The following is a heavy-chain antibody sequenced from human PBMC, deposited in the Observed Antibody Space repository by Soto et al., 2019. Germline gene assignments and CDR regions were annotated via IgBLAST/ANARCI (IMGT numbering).Heavy chain of an antibody. CDR3: ARVRRVGATAYYYFGMDV. CDR1: GGSFSGYY. CDR2: IYHSGST. Sequence: PSETLSLTCAVYGGSFSGYYWSWIRQPPGKGLEWIGEIYHSGSTNYNPSLKSRVTLSVDTSKNQFSLKLSSVTAADTAVYYCARVRRVGATAYYYFGMDVWGQGTMVTVSS. V-gene: IGHV4-34*01. D-gene: IGHD1-26*01. J-gene: IGHJ6*02.